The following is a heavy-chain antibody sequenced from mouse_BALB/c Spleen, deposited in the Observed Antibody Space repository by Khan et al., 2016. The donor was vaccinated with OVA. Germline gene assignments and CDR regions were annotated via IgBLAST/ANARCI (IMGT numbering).Heavy chain of an antibody. Sequence: QVRLKESGPGLVAPSQTLSITCTVSGFSLSNYGVHWVRQPPGKGLEWLGVIWAGGSTNHNSALMSRLTISKDNSKSQVFLKMNSLQTDDTSMYYCARAFYNGAWFAYWGQGTLVTVSA. D-gene: IGHD1-3*01. CDR2: IWAGGST. CDR1: GFSLSNYG. CDR3: ARAFYNGAWFAY. V-gene: IGHV2-9*02. J-gene: IGHJ3*01.